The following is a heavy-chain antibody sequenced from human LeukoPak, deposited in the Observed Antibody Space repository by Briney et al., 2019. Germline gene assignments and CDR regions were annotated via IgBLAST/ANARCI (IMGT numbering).Heavy chain of an antibody. Sequence: ASVKVSCKVSGYTLIELSMHWVRQAPGKGLEWMGGFDPEDGETIYAQKFQGRVTMTEDTSTDTAYMELSSLRSEDTAVYYCATAIRSYGYSYEYDYWGQGTLVTVSS. CDR1: GYTLIELS. CDR3: ATAIRSYGYSYEYDY. D-gene: IGHD5-18*01. CDR2: FDPEDGET. V-gene: IGHV1-24*01. J-gene: IGHJ4*02.